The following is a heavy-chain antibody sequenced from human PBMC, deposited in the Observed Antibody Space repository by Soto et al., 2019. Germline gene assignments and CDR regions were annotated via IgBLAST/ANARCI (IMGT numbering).Heavy chain of an antibody. V-gene: IGHV1-46*03. D-gene: IGHD2-2*01. J-gene: IGHJ4*02. CDR1: GYTFTRYY. Sequence: ASVKVSCKASGYTFTRYYMQWVRQAPGQGLEWMGIINLSGGSTFVAQKFQGRVTMTRDTSTNTVFMELSSLRSDDTAVYYCASGLGDCSTTSCYFGYSDYWGQGTLDTVSS. CDR2: INLSGGST. CDR3: ASGLGDCSTTSCYFGYSDY.